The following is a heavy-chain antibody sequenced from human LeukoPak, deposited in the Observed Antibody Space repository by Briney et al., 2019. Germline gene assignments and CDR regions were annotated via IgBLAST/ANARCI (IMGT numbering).Heavy chain of an antibody. CDR1: GFTFSDYA. J-gene: IGHJ4*02. D-gene: IGHD4-17*01. V-gene: IGHV3-30*18. Sequence: GRSLRLSCVGSGFTFSDYAIHWVRQAPGKGLEWVAVASHDEVGKQFADSVKGRFTLSRDNSRDSVHLQMNRLRDEDTGVYYCAKDRGYGEHEPFESWGQGSLVAVSS. CDR2: ASHDEVGK. CDR3: AKDRGYGEHEPFES.